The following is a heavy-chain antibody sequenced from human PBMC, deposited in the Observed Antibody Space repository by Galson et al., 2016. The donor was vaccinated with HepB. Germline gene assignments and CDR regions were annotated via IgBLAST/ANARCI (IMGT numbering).Heavy chain of an antibody. D-gene: IGHD5-12*01. Sequence: SLRLSCAASGFTFRAYTMNWVRQAPGKGLQWVSSISSGSRHISNADSLKGRFSISRDDAKNSVFLQMNSLTVADTAKYFCARDRVDIVAAPSSIRNYYGIDVRGQGTTVTVSS. J-gene: IGHJ6*02. CDR2: ISSGSRHI. CDR3: ARDRVDIVAAPSSIRNYYGIDV. CDR1: GFTFRAYT. V-gene: IGHV3-21*04.